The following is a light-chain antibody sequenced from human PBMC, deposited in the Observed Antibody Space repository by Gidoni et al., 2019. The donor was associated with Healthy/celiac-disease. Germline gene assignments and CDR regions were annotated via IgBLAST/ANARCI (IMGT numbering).Light chain of an antibody. CDR2: LGS. Sequence: DIVMTQSPLSLPVTPGEPASISCRSSQSLLHSNGYNYWDWYLQKPGQSPQLLIYLGSNRASGVPDRFSGSGSGTDFTLKISRVEAEDVGVYYCMQALQTPLTFXGXTKVEIK. J-gene: IGKJ4*01. CDR3: MQALQTPLT. V-gene: IGKV2-28*01. CDR1: QSLLHSNGYNY.